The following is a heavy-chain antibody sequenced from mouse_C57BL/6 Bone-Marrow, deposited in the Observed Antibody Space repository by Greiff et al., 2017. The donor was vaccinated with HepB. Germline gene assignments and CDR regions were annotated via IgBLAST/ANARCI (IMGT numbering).Heavy chain of an antibody. V-gene: IGHV2-9-1*01. CDR1: GFSLTSYA. CDR3: ARFYYDYDVGAWFAY. Sequence: VMLVESGPGLVAPSQSLSITCTVSGFSLTSYAISWVRQPPGKGLEWLGVIWTGGGTNYNSALKSRLSISKDNSKSQVFLKMNSLQTDDTARYYCARFYYDYDVGAWFAYWGQGTLVTVSA. D-gene: IGHD2-4*01. CDR2: IWTGGGT. J-gene: IGHJ3*01.